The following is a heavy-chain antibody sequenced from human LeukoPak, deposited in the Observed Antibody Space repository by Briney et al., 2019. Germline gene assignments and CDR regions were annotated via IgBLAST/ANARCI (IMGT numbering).Heavy chain of an antibody. D-gene: IGHD2-15*01. V-gene: IGHV3-21*01. J-gene: IGHJ4*02. CDR3: ARAAFGYCSGGSCLSRSYFDY. CDR2: ISTSSSYI. Sequence: GGSLRLSCAASGFTFSSYSMNWVRQAPGKGLEWVSSISTSSSYIYYADSVKGRFTISRDNAKNSLYLQMNSLRAEDTAVYYCARAAFGYCSGGSCLSRSYFDYWGQGTLVTVSS. CDR1: GFTFSSYS.